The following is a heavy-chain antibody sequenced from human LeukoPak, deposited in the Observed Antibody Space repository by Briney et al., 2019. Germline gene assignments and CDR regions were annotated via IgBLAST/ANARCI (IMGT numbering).Heavy chain of an antibody. V-gene: IGHV3-74*01. CDR3: ARGDYGGDSNAFDI. D-gene: IGHD4-23*01. CDR1: GFIFTTYW. Sequence: GGSLRLSCGASGFIFTTYWMHWVRQAPGKGLVWVSRVNSDGSSTRYAGSVKGRFTVSRDNARNTLSLQMNSLRAEDTAVYYCARGDYGGDSNAFDIWGPGTMVTVSS. CDR2: VNSDGSST. J-gene: IGHJ3*02.